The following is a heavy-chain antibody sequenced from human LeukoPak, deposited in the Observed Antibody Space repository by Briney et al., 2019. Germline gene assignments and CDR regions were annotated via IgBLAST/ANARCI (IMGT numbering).Heavy chain of an antibody. Sequence: GGSLRLSCAASGFTFSSYGMHWVRQAPGKGLEWVAVISYDGNNKYYADSVKGRFTISRDISKNTLYLQMNSLRAEDTAMYYCARVIGSTWIDYWGQGTLVTVSS. V-gene: IGHV3-30*03. D-gene: IGHD6-13*01. CDR3: ARVIGSTWIDY. CDR2: ISYDGNNK. CDR1: GFTFSSYG. J-gene: IGHJ4*02.